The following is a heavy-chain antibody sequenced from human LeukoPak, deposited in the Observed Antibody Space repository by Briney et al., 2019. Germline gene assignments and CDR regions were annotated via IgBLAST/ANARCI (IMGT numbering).Heavy chain of an antibody. CDR3: ARDGHYYDSSGYVPLDY. CDR1: GGSISSGGYY. D-gene: IGHD3-22*01. Sequence: SQTLSLTCTVSGGSISSGGYYWRWIRQHPGKGLEWIGYIYYSGSTYYNPSLKSRVTISVDTSKNQFSLKLSSVTAADTAVYYCARDGHYYDSSGYVPLDYWGQGTLVTVSS. V-gene: IGHV4-31*03. CDR2: IYYSGST. J-gene: IGHJ4*02.